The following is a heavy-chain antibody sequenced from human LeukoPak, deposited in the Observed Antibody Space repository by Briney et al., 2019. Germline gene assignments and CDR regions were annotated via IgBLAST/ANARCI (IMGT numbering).Heavy chain of an antibody. CDR1: GSTFDDYS. D-gene: IGHD6-19*01. V-gene: IGHV3-43*02. Sequence: GGSLRLSCAASGSTFDDYSIHWVRQVPGKGLEWVSLIVGDGGSAYYADSVKGRFTISRDNSKNSLYLQMNSLRADDTALYYCAKEGPTAVAGYFDYWGQGTLVTVSS. CDR3: AKEGPTAVAGYFDY. J-gene: IGHJ4*02. CDR2: IVGDGGSA.